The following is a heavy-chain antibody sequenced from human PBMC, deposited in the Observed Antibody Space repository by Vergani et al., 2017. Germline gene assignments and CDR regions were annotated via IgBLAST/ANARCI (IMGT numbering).Heavy chain of an antibody. CDR1: GYSFTSYW. CDR3: ARQGYYYESSGYYRYFDY. J-gene: IGHJ4*02. Sequence: EVPLVQSGAAVKKPGESLKISCKGSGYSFTSYWIGWVRQMPGKGLELMGIIYPGDSDTRYSPSFQGQVTISADKSISTAYLQWSSLKASDTAMYYCARQGYYYESSGYYRYFDYWGQGTLVTVSS. CDR2: IYPGDSDT. V-gene: IGHV5-51*01. D-gene: IGHD3-22*01.